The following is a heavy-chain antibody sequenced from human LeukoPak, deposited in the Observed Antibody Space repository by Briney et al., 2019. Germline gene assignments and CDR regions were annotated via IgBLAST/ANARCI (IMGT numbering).Heavy chain of an antibody. Sequence: GGSLRLSCAASGFIFSSFAMTWVRQAPGKGLEWVSVISGCNDRTHYADSVKGRFTISRDNSKNTLYLQINSLRAEDTAVYYCAKSTLVATYYFDYWGQGTLVTVSS. CDR3: AKSTLVATYYFDY. V-gene: IGHV3-23*01. CDR1: GFIFSSFA. CDR2: ISGCNDRT. D-gene: IGHD5-12*01. J-gene: IGHJ4*02.